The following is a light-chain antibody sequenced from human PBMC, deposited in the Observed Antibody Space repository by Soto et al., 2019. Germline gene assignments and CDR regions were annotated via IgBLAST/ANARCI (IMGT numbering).Light chain of an antibody. CDR2: DDD. Sequence: QSVMTQPPSVSAAPGQKVTISCSGSSSNIGGNSVSWYQQLPGTAPKLLIYDDDKRPSGIPDRFSGSKSGTSATLGITGFKTGDEADYYCGSWDSSLSAYVFATGTKVTFL. CDR1: SSNIGGNS. CDR3: GSWDSSLSAYV. V-gene: IGLV1-51*01. J-gene: IGLJ1*01.